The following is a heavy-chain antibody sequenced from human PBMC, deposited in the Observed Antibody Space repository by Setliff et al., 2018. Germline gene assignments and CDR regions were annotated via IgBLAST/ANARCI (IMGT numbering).Heavy chain of an antibody. J-gene: IGHJ4*02. CDR1: GFSISSGYY. Sequence: SETLSLTCAVSGFSISSGYYWGWIRQPPGKGLEWIVNIHHSGKAYYNPSLKSRVTMSVDTSKNHVSLKLSSVTAADTAVYYCARESATIGEFPLHYFDKWGQGIPVTVSS. V-gene: IGHV4-38-2*02. CDR3: ARESATIGEFPLHYFDK. D-gene: IGHD3-10*01. CDR2: IHHSGKA.